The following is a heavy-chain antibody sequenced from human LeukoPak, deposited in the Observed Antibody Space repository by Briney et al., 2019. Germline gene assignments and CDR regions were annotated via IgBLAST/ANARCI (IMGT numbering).Heavy chain of an antibody. V-gene: IGHV3-30*04. Sequence: GGSLRLSCAASGFTFSSYAMHWVRQAPGKGLEWVAVISYDGSNKYYADSVKGRFTISRDNSKNTLYLQMNSLRAEDTAVYYCARSTGTTTFDYWGQGTLVTVSS. CDR2: ISYDGSNK. CDR1: GFTFSSYA. J-gene: IGHJ4*02. D-gene: IGHD1-1*01. CDR3: ARSTGTTTFDY.